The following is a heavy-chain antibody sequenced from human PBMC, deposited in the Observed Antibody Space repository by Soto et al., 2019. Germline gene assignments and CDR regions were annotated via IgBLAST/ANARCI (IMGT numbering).Heavy chain of an antibody. D-gene: IGHD3-10*01. CDR1: GFTFSNAW. V-gene: IGHV3-15*01. CDR3: TTGGDLVSYYYYYMDV. Sequence: GGSLRLSCAASGFTFSNAWMSWVRQAPGKGLEWVGRIKSKTDGGTTDYAAPVKGRFTISRDDSKNTLYLQMNSLKTEDTAVYYCTTGGDLVSYYYYYMDVWGKGTTVTVSS. CDR2: IKSKTDGGTT. J-gene: IGHJ6*03.